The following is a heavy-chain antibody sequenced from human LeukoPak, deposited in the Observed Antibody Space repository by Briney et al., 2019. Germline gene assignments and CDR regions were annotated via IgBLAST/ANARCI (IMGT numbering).Heavy chain of an antibody. V-gene: IGHV4-39*01. D-gene: IGHD6-6*01. CDR3: ARYSSSFRGGDY. CDR1: GGSISSSSYY. CDR2: IYYSGST. J-gene: IGHJ4*02. Sequence: SETLSLTCTVSGGSISSSSYYWGWIRQPPGKGLEWIGSIYYSGSTYYNPSLKSRVTISVDTSKNQFSLKLSSVTAADTAVYYCARYSSSFRGGDYWGQGTLVTVSS.